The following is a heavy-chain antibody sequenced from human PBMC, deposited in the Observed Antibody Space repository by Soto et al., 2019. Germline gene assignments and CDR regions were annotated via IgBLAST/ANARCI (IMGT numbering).Heavy chain of an antibody. V-gene: IGHV3-30*04. Sequence: QVQLVESGGGVVQPGRSLRVSCAASGFTFSNYAMHWGRQAPGKGLEWVAVVSYDGRKQFYADSVEGRFTISSDSSTTTLYLHMDNLRDEDTAVYYCARDRVYYYDNSGYYNFDYWGQGTLVTVSS. CDR3: ARDRVYYYDNSGYYNFDY. CDR1: GFTFSNYA. J-gene: IGHJ4*02. CDR2: VSYDGRKQ. D-gene: IGHD3-22*01.